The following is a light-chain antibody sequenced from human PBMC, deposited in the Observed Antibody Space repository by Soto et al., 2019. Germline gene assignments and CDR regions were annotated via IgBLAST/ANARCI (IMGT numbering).Light chain of an antibody. CDR3: QQYYTYPWT. Sequence: DIQMTQSPSTLSASVGDRVTITCRASQSITIWLAWYQHKPVKVHKLMIYDASSLESGVPSRFSGSGSGTEFTLTISGLQPDDLGTYYCQQYYTYPWTCGQGTKVAIK. CDR1: QSITIW. CDR2: DAS. V-gene: IGKV1-5*01. J-gene: IGKJ1*01.